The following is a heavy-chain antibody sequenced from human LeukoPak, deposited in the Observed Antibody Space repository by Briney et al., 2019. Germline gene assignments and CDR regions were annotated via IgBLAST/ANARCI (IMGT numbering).Heavy chain of an antibody. CDR1: GFTFTSSA. D-gene: IGHD2-15*01. V-gene: IGHV1-18*01. CDR3: ARDEKKYCSGGSCPAYFDY. Sequence: ASVKVSCKASGFTFTSSAMQWVRQARGQGLEWMAWISGGYNGDSNYALKLRGRLTMTTDTSTSTAYMELRSLRSDDTAVYYCARDEKKYCSGGSCPAYFDYWGQGTLVTVSS. J-gene: IGHJ4*02. CDR2: ISGGYNGDS.